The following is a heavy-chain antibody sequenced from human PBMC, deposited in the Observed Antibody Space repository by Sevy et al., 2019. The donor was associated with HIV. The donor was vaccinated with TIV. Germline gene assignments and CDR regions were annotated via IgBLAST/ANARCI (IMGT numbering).Heavy chain of an antibody. CDR3: AKLVVPAASNDDILTGYPDLRVNYGMDV. Sequence: GGSLRLSCAASGFTFSDYAIHWVRQAPGKGLEWVAFIWYDGSNKYYTDFVKGRFVISRDNSKNTLYLQMNSLRVEDTAVYYCAKLVVPAASNDDILTGYPDLRVNYGMDVWGQGTTVTVSS. V-gene: IGHV3-30*02. CDR1: GFTFSDYA. J-gene: IGHJ6*02. CDR2: IWYDGSNK. D-gene: IGHD3-9*01.